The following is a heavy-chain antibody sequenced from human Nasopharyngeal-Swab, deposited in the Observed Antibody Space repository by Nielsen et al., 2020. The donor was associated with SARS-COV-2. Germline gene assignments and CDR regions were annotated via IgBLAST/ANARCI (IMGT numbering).Heavy chain of an antibody. J-gene: IGHJ4*02. CDR3: AKDDSSGYHYYFDY. Sequence: GESLKISCAASGFTFSSYAVSWVRQAPGKGLEWVSAISGSGGSTYYADSVKGRFTISRDNSKNTLYLQMNSLRAEDTAVYYCAKDDSSGYHYYFDYWGQGTLVTVSS. CDR2: ISGSGGST. V-gene: IGHV3-23*01. D-gene: IGHD3-22*01. CDR1: GFTFSSYA.